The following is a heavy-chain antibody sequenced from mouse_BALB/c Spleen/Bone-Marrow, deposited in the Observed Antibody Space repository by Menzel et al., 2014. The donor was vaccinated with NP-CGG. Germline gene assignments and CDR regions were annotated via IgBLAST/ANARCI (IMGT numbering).Heavy chain of an antibody. V-gene: IGHV14-3*02. Sequence: EVQLQQSGAELVKPGASVKLSCTASGFNIKDPYMHWVKQRPEQGLEWIGGIDPANGNTKYDPKFQGKATITADTSSNTAYLQLGSLTSEDTAVYYCAPYYYGRWFTYWGQGTLVTVSA. CDR3: APYYYGRWFTY. CDR1: GFNIKDPY. CDR2: IDPANGNT. J-gene: IGHJ3*01. D-gene: IGHD1-1*01.